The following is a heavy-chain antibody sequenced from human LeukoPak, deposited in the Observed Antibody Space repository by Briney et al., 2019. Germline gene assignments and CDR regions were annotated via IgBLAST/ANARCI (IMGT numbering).Heavy chain of an antibody. Sequence: GGSLRLSCAASGFTFSDYYVSWIRQAPGKGLEWVSCISTSGSTIYYADSVKGRFTISRDNAKNSLYLQMNSLRAEDTAVYYCASQQDYGDYYFDHWGQGTPVTVSS. CDR3: ASQQDYGDYYFDH. CDR1: GFTFSDYY. CDR2: ISTSGSTI. V-gene: IGHV3-11*04. J-gene: IGHJ4*02. D-gene: IGHD4-17*01.